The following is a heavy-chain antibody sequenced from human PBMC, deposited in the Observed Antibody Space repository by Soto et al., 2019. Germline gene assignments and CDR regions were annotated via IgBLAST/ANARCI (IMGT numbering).Heavy chain of an antibody. CDR1: GFTFSSYS. Sequence: GGSLRLSCAASGFTFSSYSINWVRQAPGKGLEWVSSISSSSSYIYYADSVKGRFTISRDNAKNSLYLQMNSLRAEDTAVYYCARAGSGIAARSDYWGQGTLVTVSS. D-gene: IGHD6-13*01. CDR2: ISSSSSYI. V-gene: IGHV3-21*01. J-gene: IGHJ4*02. CDR3: ARAGSGIAARSDY.